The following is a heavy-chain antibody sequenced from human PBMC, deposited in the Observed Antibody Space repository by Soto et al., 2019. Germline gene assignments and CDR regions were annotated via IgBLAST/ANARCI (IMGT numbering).Heavy chain of an antibody. CDR2: INSDGSST. V-gene: IGHV3-74*01. J-gene: IGHJ6*03. Sequence: GGSLRLSCAASGFTFSSYWMHWVRQAPGKGLVWVSRINSDGSSTSYADSVKGRFTISRDNAKNTLYLQMNSLRAEDTAVYYCARLSPGDSGYVSPVWYYYMDVWGKGTTVTVSS. CDR3: ARLSPGDSGYVSPVWYYYMDV. CDR1: GFTFSSYW. D-gene: IGHD5-12*01.